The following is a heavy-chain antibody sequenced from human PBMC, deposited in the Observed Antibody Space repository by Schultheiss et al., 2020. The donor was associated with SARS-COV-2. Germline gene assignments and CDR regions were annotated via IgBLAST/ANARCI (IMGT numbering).Heavy chain of an antibody. D-gene: IGHD3-10*01. J-gene: IGHJ4*02. CDR1: GFTFDDYA. V-gene: IGHV3-9*01. CDR3: ARNYGKIDS. Sequence: GGSLRLSCAASGFTFDDYAMHWVRQGPGKGLEWVSGISWNSGSIGYADSMKGRFTISRDNAKSSLYLQMNSLRAEDTAVYYCARNYGKIDSWGQGTLVTVSS. CDR2: ISWNSGSI.